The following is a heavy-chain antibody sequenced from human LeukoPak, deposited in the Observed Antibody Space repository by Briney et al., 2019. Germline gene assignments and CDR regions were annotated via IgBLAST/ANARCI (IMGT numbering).Heavy chain of an antibody. CDR1: GFTVSSSY. V-gene: IGHV3-53*01. D-gene: IGHD1-26*01. CDR2: LYSGGST. CDR3: AXSHXGSNSLSFDI. J-gene: IGHJ3*02. Sequence: PGGSLRLSCAASGFTVSSSYMSWVRQAPGKGLEWVSVLYSGGSTYYADSVKGRFTISRDNSKNTLYLQMNSLRAEDTAVYYCAXSHXGSNSLSFDIWGQGTKVTVSS.